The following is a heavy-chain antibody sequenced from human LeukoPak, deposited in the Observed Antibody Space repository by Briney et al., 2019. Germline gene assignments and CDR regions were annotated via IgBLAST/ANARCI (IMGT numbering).Heavy chain of an antibody. CDR2: ISAYNGNT. V-gene: IGHV1-18*01. CDR1: GYTFTSYG. D-gene: IGHD2-15*01. Sequence: GASVKVSCKASGYTFTSYGISWVRQAPGQGLEWMGWISAYNGNTNYAQKLQGRVTMTEDTSTDTAYMELSSLRSEDTAVYYCATSQIDIVVVVAATPFDYWGQGTLVTVSS. CDR3: ATSQIDIVVVVAATPFDY. J-gene: IGHJ4*02.